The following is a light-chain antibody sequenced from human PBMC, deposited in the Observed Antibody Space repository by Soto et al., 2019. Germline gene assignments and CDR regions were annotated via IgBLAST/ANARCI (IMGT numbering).Light chain of an antibody. CDR2: ATS. Sequence: EIVLTQSPGTLSLSPGERATLSCWASQTVASKHLAWYQQRPGQAPRLLIYATSIRATGIPDRFSGSGSGTDFTLTISRLEPEDFAVYYCQQFRDSPPRYTFGQGTKLEI. CDR1: QTVASKH. V-gene: IGKV3-20*01. J-gene: IGKJ2*01. CDR3: QQFRDSPPRYT.